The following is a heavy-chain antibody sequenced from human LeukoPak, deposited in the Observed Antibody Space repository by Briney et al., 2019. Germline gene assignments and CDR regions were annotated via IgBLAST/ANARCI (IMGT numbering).Heavy chain of an antibody. CDR2: IYPGDSYT. D-gene: IGHD4-17*01. J-gene: IGHJ4*02. V-gene: IGHV5-51*01. CDR3: ARSGLRPRLSPPGY. CDR1: GYSFTNYW. Sequence: GESLQISCQGSGYSFTNYWIAWVRQKPEKGLEWMGIIYPGDSYTRYSPSFQGQVTISVDKSINSAYLQWSSLKASDTAMYYCARSGLRPRLSPPGYWGQGTLVTVSS.